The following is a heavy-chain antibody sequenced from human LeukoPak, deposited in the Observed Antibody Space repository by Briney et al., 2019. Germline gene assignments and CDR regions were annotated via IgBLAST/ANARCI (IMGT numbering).Heavy chain of an antibody. V-gene: IGHV3-66*01. J-gene: IGHJ4*02. D-gene: IGHD3-16*01. CDR2: IYSGGST. CDR1: GFTVSSNY. Sequence: GGSLRLSCAASGFTVSSNYMSWVRQAPGKGLEWVSVIYSGGSTYYADSVKGRFTISRDNSKNTLYLQMNSLRAEDTAVYYCARAGSPKHKGAAFDYWGQGTLVTVSS. CDR3: ARAGSPKHKGAAFDY.